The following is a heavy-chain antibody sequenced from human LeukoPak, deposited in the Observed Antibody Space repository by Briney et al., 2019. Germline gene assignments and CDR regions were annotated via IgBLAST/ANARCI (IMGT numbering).Heavy chain of an antibody. CDR1: GYTLTELS. J-gene: IGHJ3*02. CDR3: ARGIVVVPAAIRAFDI. D-gene: IGHD2-2*01. Sequence: ASVKVSCKVSGYTLTELSMHWVRQAPGKGLEWMGGFDPEDGETIYAQKFQGRVTMTRDTSISTAYMELSRLRSDDTAVYYCARGIVVVPAAIRAFDIWGQGTMVTVSS. CDR2: FDPEDGET. V-gene: IGHV1-24*01.